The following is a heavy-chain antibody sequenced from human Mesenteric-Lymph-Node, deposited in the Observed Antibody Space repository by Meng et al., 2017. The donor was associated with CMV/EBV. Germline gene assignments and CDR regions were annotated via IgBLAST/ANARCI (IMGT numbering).Heavy chain of an antibody. CDR3: ARDLFYCSSTSCYGLGMDV. D-gene: IGHD2-2*01. CDR1: GFTFDTYS. J-gene: IGHJ6*02. CDR2: LSSSSSYI. Sequence: GESLKISCAASGFTFDTYSMNWVRQAPGKGLEWVSSLSSSSSYIYYADSVKGRFTISRDNAKSSLYLQLDSLSPEDTAVYYCARDLFYCSSTSCYGLGMDVWGQGTTVTVSS. V-gene: IGHV3-21*01.